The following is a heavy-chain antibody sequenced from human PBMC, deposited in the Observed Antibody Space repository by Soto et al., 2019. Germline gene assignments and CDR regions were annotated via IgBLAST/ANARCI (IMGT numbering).Heavy chain of an antibody. CDR3: ARVNYYDSSGYYPGGYFQH. CDR2: IYYSGST. Sequence: SETLSLTCTVSGDSISSSDYYWGWIRQPPGKGLEWVGTIYYSGSTYYNPSLKSRVTISVDTSKNQFSLKLSSVTAADTAVYYCARVNYYDSSGYYPGGYFQHWGQGTLVTVSS. D-gene: IGHD3-22*01. V-gene: IGHV4-39*07. CDR1: GDSISSSDYY. J-gene: IGHJ1*01.